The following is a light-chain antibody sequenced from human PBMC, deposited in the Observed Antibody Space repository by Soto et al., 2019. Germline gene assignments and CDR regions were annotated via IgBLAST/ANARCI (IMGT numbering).Light chain of an antibody. V-gene: IGKV1-39*01. J-gene: IGKJ5*01. CDR1: QSISSY. Sequence: DIQMTQSPSSLSASVGDRVTITCRASQSISSYLNWYQQKPGKAPKLLIYAASSLQSGVPSRFSGSGYGTDFTLTISSLQPEDFATYYCQQSYSTHPITFGQGTRLEIK. CDR2: AAS. CDR3: QQSYSTHPIT.